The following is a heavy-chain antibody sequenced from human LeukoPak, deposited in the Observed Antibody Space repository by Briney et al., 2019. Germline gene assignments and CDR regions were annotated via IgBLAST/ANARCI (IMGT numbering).Heavy chain of an antibody. CDR3: ARGALGFDY. J-gene: IGHJ4*02. V-gene: IGHV3-13*04. Sequence: GGSLRLSCAASGFTFSSYDIQWVRQATGKGLEWVSSIGTAGDTYYAGSVKGRFTLSRENAKKSSYLQMNNLGAGDTAVYYCARGALGFDYWGQGTLVTVSS. CDR2: IGTAGDT. CDR1: GFTFSSYD.